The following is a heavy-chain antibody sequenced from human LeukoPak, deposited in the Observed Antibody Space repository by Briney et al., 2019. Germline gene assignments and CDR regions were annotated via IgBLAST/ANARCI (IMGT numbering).Heavy chain of an antibody. CDR1: GGSFSGYY. V-gene: IGHV4-59*01. Sequence: SETLSLTCAVYGGSFSGYYWSWIRQPPGKGLEWIGYIYYSGSTNYNPSLKSRVTISVDTSKNQFSLKLSSVTAADTAVYYCATASSGSETNFQHWGQGTLVTVSS. CDR3: ATASSGSETNFQH. D-gene: IGHD1-26*01. J-gene: IGHJ1*01. CDR2: IYYSGST.